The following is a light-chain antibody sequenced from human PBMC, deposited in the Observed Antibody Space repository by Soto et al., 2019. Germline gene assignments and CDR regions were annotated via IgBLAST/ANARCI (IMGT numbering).Light chain of an antibody. CDR1: TGAVTSGYF. Sequence: VVTQDPSLTVSPGVTFTLTCSSITGAVTSGYFPTWFHQKPGQGTRALIYDTNKKRSWTPARFSGSLLGGKAALTMSGVQPEDEAEYYCMLYYDGSYVFGNGTKLTVL. V-gene: IGLV7-43*01. J-gene: IGLJ1*01. CDR3: MLYYDGSYV. CDR2: DTN.